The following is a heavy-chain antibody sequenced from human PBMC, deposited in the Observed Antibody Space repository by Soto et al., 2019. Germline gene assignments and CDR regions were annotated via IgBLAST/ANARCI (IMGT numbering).Heavy chain of an antibody. Sequence: QVQLQQWGAGLLKPSETLSLTCAVYGGSFSGYPWIWIRQPPGKGLEWIGEINHSGTTNHNPSLKSRVIISVDTSKKQFSLRLTSVTAADTAVYYCARGSDYTSSFDYWGQGTQVTVSS. CDR1: GGSFSGYP. V-gene: IGHV4-34*01. J-gene: IGHJ4*02. D-gene: IGHD3-16*01. CDR2: INHSGTT. CDR3: ARGSDYTSSFDY.